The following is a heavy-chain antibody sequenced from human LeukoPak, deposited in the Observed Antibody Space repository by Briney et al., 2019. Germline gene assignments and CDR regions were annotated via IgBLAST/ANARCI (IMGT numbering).Heavy chain of an antibody. D-gene: IGHD5-24*01. J-gene: IGHJ4*02. CDR2: IRYDGSNK. V-gene: IGHV3-30*02. CDR3: AKGVDGYNFWFGY. CDR1: GFTFSSYG. Sequence: GGSLRLSCAASGFTFSSYGMHWVRQAPGKGLEWVAFIRYDGSNKYYADSVKGRFTISRDNSKNTLYLQMNSLRAEDTAVYYCAKGVDGYNFWFGYWGQGTLVTVSS.